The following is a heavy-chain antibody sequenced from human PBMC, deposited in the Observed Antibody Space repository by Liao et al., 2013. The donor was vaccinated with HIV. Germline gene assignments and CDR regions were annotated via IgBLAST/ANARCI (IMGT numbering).Heavy chain of an antibody. D-gene: IGHD1-1*01. J-gene: IGHJ5*02. Sequence: QLQLRQSGSSLLKPSQTLSLTCSVSGGSISVGTYSWTWIRQAPGRGLEWIGYISQSGNTFYNESLMKRVALSIDRSKNQFSLKLTSMSAADTAVYFCARGGPLLQLEDSFLPASWFHPSG. CDR1: GGSISVGTYS. CDR2: ISQSGNT. CDR3: ARGGPLLQLEDSFLPASWFHP. V-gene: IGHV4-30-2*01.